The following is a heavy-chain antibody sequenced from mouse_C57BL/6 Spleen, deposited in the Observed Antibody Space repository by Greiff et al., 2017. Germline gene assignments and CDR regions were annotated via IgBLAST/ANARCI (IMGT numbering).Heavy chain of an antibody. Sequence: QVQLQQPGTELVKPGASVKLSCKASGYTFTSYWMHWVKQRPGQGLEWIGNINPSNGGTNYNEKFKSKATLTVDKSSSTAYMQLSSLTSEDSAVFNCARLDYYGSSPPYFDVWGTETTRTASS. CDR1: GYTFTSYW. CDR3: ARLDYYGSSPPYFDV. D-gene: IGHD1-1*01. CDR2: INPSNGGT. V-gene: IGHV1-53*01. J-gene: IGHJ1*03.